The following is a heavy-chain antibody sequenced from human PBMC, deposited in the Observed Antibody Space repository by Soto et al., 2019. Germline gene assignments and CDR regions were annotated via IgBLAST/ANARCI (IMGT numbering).Heavy chain of an antibody. CDR3: AKDFTSDYDSPPAGMDV. V-gene: IGHV3-30*18. D-gene: IGHD3-22*01. Sequence: HPGGSLRLSCASSVFTLISYGMHWVRQAPGKGLEWVAVISYDGSNKYYADSVKGRFTISRDNSKNTLYLQMNSLRAEDTAVYYCAKDFTSDYDSPPAGMDVWGQGTTVTVSS. J-gene: IGHJ6*02. CDR1: VFTLISYG. CDR2: ISYDGSNK.